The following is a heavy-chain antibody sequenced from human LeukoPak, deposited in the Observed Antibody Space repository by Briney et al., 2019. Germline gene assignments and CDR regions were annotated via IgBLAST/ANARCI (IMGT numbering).Heavy chain of an antibody. CDR3: ARHDKGYSGYVTLDY. CDR1: GYRFTSYW. CDR2: IYPGDSDT. Sequence: GESLKISCKGSGYRFTSYWIGWVRQMPGKGLEWMGIIYPGDSDTRYSPSFQGQVTISADKSNSTAYLQWSSLKASDTAIYYCARHDKGYSGYVTLDYWGQGTLVTVSS. D-gene: IGHD5-12*01. J-gene: IGHJ4*02. V-gene: IGHV5-51*01.